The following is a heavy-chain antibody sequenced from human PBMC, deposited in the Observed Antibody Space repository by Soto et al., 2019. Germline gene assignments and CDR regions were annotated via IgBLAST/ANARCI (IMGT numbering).Heavy chain of an antibody. CDR3: ARDLLIVVVVAAILDAFDI. Sequence: GGSLRLSCAASGVTFISYAMHWVRQAPGKGLEWVAVISYDGSNKYYADSVKGRFTISRDNSKNTLYLQMNSLRAEDTAVYYCARDLLIVVVVAAILDAFDIWGQGTMVTVSS. V-gene: IGHV3-30-3*01. CDR1: GVTFISYA. J-gene: IGHJ3*02. CDR2: ISYDGSNK. D-gene: IGHD2-15*01.